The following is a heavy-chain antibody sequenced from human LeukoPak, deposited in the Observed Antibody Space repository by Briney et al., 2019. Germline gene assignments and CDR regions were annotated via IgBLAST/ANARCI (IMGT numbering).Heavy chain of an antibody. CDR1: GYTFTSYG. D-gene: IGHD4-11*01. V-gene: IGHV1-18*01. J-gene: IGHJ5*02. Sequence: ASVKVSCKASGYTFTSYGISWVRPAPGQGLEWMGWTSAYNGNTNYAQKLQGRVTMTTDTSTSTAYMELRSLRSDDTAVYYCARRVSVGNYFDPWGQGTLVTVSS. CDR3: ARRVSVGNYFDP. CDR2: TSAYNGNT.